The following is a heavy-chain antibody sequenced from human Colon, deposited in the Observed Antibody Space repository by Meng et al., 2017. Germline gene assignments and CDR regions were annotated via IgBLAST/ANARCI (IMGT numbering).Heavy chain of an antibody. J-gene: IGHJ4*02. CDR1: GVSFRGYS. Sequence: VQLQQWGARLFKPSETLSLTCAVYGVSFRGYSWSWIRQTPGKGLEWIGEINHTGNTSYNPSLKSRLTISVDTSKNQFSLNLSSVTAADTALYYCARSVRLGVAGKSGAYWGQGTLVTVSS. CDR2: INHTGNT. V-gene: IGHV4-34*01. CDR3: ARSVRLGVAGKSGAY. D-gene: IGHD6-19*01.